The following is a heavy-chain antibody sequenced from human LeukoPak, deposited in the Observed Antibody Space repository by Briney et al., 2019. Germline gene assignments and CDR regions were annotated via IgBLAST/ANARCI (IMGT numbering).Heavy chain of an antibody. V-gene: IGHV1-69*05. Sequence: SVKVSCKASGGTFSSYAISWVRQAPGQGLEWMGGIIPIFGTANYAQKFQGRVTITTDESTSTAYMELSSLRSEDTAVYYCARAAAGTEYYYYYMDVWGKGTTVTVSS. CDR1: GGTFSSYA. CDR2: IIPIFGTA. CDR3: ARAAAGTEYYYYYMDV. D-gene: IGHD6-13*01. J-gene: IGHJ6*03.